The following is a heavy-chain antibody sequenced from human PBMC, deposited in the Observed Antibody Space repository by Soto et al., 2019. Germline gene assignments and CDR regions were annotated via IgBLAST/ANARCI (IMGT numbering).Heavy chain of an antibody. Sequence: EVQLVESGGGLIQPGGSLRLSCAVSGFTVSNNYMSWVRQAPGKGLEGVSVIYSGGYTAYGDSVKGRFTISRDNSKNTLYLQETGLGADARAVFCWATIRGGGGYWGQGTLVTVSS. CDR2: IYSGGYT. D-gene: IGHD3-10*01. CDR1: GFTVSNNY. CDR3: ATIRGGGGY. J-gene: IGHJ4*02. V-gene: IGHV3-53*01.